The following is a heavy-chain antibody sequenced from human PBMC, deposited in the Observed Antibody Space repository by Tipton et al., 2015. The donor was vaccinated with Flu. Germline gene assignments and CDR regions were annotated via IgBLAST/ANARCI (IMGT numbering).Heavy chain of an antibody. D-gene: IGHD1-1*01. CDR3: ARGTGHANTYFDS. CDR2: IHTSAGT. V-gene: IGHV4-38-2*02. Sequence: TLSLTCSVSGDSLGSSYYWAWIRQPPGRGLEWIGNIHTSAGTYYNLSLRSRVTISVDRSKNQFSLRLASVTAADTAVYYCARGTGHANTYFDSWGRGTLVTVSS. CDR1: GDSLGSSYY. J-gene: IGHJ4*02.